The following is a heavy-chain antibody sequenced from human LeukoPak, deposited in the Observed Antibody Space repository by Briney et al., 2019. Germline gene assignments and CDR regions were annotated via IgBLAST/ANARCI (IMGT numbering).Heavy chain of an antibody. Sequence: GGSLRLSCAASGFTFSSYEMNWVRQAPGRGLEWVSFISTSSSYIYYGDSVKGRFTVSRDNAKNSLYLQMNSLSPEDTAVYYCARGGSSWYYFDYWGQGTLVTVSS. CDR3: ARGGSSWYYFDY. V-gene: IGHV3-21*03. J-gene: IGHJ4*02. CDR2: ISTSSSYI. CDR1: GFTFSSYE. D-gene: IGHD6-13*01.